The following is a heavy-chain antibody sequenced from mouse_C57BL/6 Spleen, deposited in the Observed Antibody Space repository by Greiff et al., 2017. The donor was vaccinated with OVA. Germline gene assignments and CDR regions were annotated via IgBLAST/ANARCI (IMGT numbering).Heavy chain of an antibody. D-gene: IGHD2-2*01. J-gene: IGHJ4*01. CDR1: GYAFTSSW. Sequence: VQLQQSGPELVKPGASVKISCKASGYAFTSSWMNWVKQRPGQGLEWIGRIYPGDGDTNYNGKFKGKATLTADKSSSTAYMQLSSLTSEDSAVYFCARHGYPLAMDYWGQGTSVTVSS. CDR3: ARHGYPLAMDY. V-gene: IGHV1-82*01. CDR2: IYPGDGDT.